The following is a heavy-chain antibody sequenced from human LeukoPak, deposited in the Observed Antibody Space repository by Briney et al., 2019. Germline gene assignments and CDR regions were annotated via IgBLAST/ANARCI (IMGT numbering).Heavy chain of an antibody. V-gene: IGHV4-4*07. J-gene: IGHJ4*02. CDR3: ARTSVFEYGSGSYDFDF. D-gene: IGHD3-10*01. CDR2: IFASGSA. CDR1: GVSISGYY. Sequence: PSETLSLTCTVSGVSISGYYWSWIRQAPGKGLEWIGRIFASGSANYNPSLKSRVTMSIDTSKNQLSLKMSSVTAADTAVYYCARTSVFEYGSGSYDFDFWGQGTLSPSPQ.